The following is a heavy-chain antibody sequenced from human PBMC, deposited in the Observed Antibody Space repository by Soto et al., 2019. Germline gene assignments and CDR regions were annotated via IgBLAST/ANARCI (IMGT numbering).Heavy chain of an antibody. J-gene: IGHJ6*02. D-gene: IGHD1-26*01. V-gene: IGHV3-49*04. CDR2: IRSKAYGGTT. CDR3: LSLPWVIPYPYYYYYGMDV. Sequence: GGSLRLSCTASGFTFGDYAMSWVRQAPGKGLEWVGFIRSKAYGGTTEYAASVKGRFTISRDDSKSIAYLQMNSLKTEDTAVYSCLSLPWVIPYPYYYYYGMDVWGQGTTVTVSS. CDR1: GFTFGDYA.